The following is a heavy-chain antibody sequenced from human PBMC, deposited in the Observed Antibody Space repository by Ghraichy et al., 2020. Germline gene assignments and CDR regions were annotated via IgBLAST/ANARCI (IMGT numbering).Heavy chain of an antibody. CDR3: ARDYGILALGTGPIPLDY. CDR1: GFTFSNYA. Sequence: GGSLRLSCATSGFTFSNYAMSWVRQAPGKGLEWVSGISGSASETFYADSVKGRFSIYRDNSENIVYLQMNSLRVEDTAIYLCARDYGILALGTGPIPLDYWGQGTLVTVSS. J-gene: IGHJ4*02. D-gene: IGHD3-3*02. V-gene: IGHV3-23*01. CDR2: ISGSASET.